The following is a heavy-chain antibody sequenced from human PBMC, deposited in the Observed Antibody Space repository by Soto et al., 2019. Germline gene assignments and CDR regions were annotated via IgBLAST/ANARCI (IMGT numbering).Heavy chain of an antibody. CDR3: ARDLQQYGMDV. CDR2: ISSSSSYI. V-gene: IGHV3-21*01. J-gene: IGHJ6*02. CDR1: GFTFSSYA. Sequence: GWSLRLSCAASGFTFSSYAMHWVRQAPGKGLEWVSSISSSSSYIYYADSVKGRFTISKDNAKNSLYLQMNSLRAEDTAVYYCARDLQQYGMDVWGQGTTGTV.